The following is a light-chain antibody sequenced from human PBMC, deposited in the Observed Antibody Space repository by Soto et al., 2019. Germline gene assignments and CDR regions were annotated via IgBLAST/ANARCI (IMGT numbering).Light chain of an antibody. J-gene: IGLJ1*01. V-gene: IGLV2-14*01. CDR3: SSYTSSSTRV. Sequence: QSALTQPASVSGSPGQSIAISCTGTSSDVGGYNYVSWYQQHPGKAPKLMIYDVSNRPSGVSDRFSGSKSGNTASLTTSGLQADDEADYYCSSYTSSSTRVFGTGTKVTVL. CDR1: SSDVGGYNY. CDR2: DVS.